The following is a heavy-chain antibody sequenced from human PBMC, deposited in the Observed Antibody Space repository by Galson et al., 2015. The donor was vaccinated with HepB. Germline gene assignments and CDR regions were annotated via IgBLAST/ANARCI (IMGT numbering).Heavy chain of an antibody. CDR2: IDPSDSYT. D-gene: IGHD3-10*01. J-gene: IGHJ6*02. CDR3: ARNYGSGYYYYGMDV. V-gene: IGHV5-10-1*01. CDR1: GYSFTSYW. Sequence: QPGAEVKKPGESLRISCKGSGYSFTSYWISWVRQMPGKGLEWMGRIDPSDSYTNYSPSFQGHVTISADKSISTAYLQWSSLKASDTAMYYCARNYGSGYYYYGMDVWGQGTTVTVSS.